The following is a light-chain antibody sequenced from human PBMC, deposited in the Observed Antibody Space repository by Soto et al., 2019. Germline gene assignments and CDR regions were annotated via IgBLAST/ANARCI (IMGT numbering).Light chain of an antibody. J-gene: IGLJ1*01. CDR3: NSYAGYINFGYV. V-gene: IGLV2-8*01. Sequence: QSALTQPPSASGSPGQSVSISCTGTSSNIGAYKYVSWYQQHTGQAPRLIIYEVNKRPSGVPDRFSGSKSGNTASLSVSGLQAEDEADYYCNSYAGYINFGYVFGTGTKVTVL. CDR2: EVN. CDR1: SSNIGAYKY.